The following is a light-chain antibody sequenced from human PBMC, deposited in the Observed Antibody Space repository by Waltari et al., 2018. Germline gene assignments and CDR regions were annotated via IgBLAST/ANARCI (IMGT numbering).Light chain of an antibody. CDR2: DAF. CDR3: QQYSSYFRT. Sequence: DIQMTPSPSTLSASVGDRVTITWRASQSISSWLAWYQQKPGKAPKLLIYDAFSTLDGIPARFSGSGSGTEFTLTISSLQSDDFATYYCQQYSSYFRTFGQGTKVEIK. V-gene: IGKV1-5*01. J-gene: IGKJ1*01. CDR1: QSISSW.